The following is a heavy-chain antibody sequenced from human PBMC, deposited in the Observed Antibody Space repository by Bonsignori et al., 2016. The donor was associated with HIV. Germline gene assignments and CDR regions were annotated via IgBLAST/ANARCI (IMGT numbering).Heavy chain of an antibody. V-gene: IGHV4-38-2*02. CDR3: ARDGGSGQYTY. J-gene: IGHJ4*02. CDR1: GFSISSGYY. Sequence: GSLRLSCAVSGFSISSGYYWGWIRQPPGKGLEWIGTVYHSGSTYYSSSLKSRVTISVDTSENQFSLKLNSVTAADTAVYYCARDGGSGQYTYWGQGALVTVSS. D-gene: IGHD6-19*01. CDR2: VYHSGST.